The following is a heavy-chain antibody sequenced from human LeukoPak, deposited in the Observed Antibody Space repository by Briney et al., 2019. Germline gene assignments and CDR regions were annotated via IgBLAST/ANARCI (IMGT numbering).Heavy chain of an antibody. CDR3: AKDSASVVVPAAVDY. Sequence: PGGSLRLSCAASGFTFSSYGMHWVRQAPGKGLEWVAFIRYDGSNKYYADSVKGRFTISRDNSKNTLYLQMNSLRAEDTAVYYCAKDSASVVVPAAVDYWGQGTLVTVSS. V-gene: IGHV3-30*02. CDR1: GFTFSSYG. J-gene: IGHJ4*02. CDR2: IRYDGSNK. D-gene: IGHD2-2*01.